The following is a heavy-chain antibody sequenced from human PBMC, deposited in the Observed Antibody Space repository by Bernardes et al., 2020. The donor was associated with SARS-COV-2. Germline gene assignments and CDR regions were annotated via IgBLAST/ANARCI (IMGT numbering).Heavy chain of an antibody. CDR3: ARPGRPGAYYFDY. Sequence: GGSLRLSCEVSGFTFSSYTMNWVRQAPGKGLEWVSTITDSGDSTYYADSVKGRFTISRDNSKDRLYLQMNSLRAEDTAVYYCARPGRPGAYYFDYWGQGNRVTVSS. D-gene: IGHD1-26*01. J-gene: IGHJ4*02. V-gene: IGHV3-23*01. CDR2: ITDSGDST. CDR1: GFTFSSYT.